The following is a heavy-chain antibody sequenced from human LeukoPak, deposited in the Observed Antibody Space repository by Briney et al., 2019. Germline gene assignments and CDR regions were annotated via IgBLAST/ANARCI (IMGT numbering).Heavy chain of an antibody. CDR3: AKDGEGWELGPDAFDI. D-gene: IGHD1-26*01. J-gene: IGHJ3*02. CDR1: GFTFSSYG. V-gene: IGHV3-30*18. Sequence: GGSLRLSCAASGFTFSSYGMHWVRQAPGKGLEWVAVISYDGSNEYYADSVKGRFTISRDNSKNTLYLQMNSLRAEDTAVYYCAKDGEGWELGPDAFDIWGQGTMVTVSS. CDR2: ISYDGSNE.